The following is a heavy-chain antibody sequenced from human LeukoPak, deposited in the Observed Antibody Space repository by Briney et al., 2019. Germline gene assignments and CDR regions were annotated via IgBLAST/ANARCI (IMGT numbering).Heavy chain of an antibody. D-gene: IGHD3-9*01. CDR2: IIPIFGTA. CDR1: GGTLSSYA. J-gene: IGHJ4*02. V-gene: IGHV1-69*01. CDR3: ARDRYDILTGIYYFDY. Sequence: SVKVSCKASGGTLSSYAISWVRQAPGQGLEWMGGIIPIFGTANYAQKFQGRVTITADESTSTAYMELSSLRSEDTAVYYCARDRYDILTGIYYFDYWGQGTLVTVSS.